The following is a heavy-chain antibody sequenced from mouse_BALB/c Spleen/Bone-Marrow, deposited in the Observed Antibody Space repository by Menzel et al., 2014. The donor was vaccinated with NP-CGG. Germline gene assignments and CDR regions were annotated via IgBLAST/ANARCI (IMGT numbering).Heavy chain of an antibody. V-gene: IGHV1S130*01. Sequence: QVQLQQSGSVLVRPGASVRLSCKASGYTFTNSWIHWAKQRPGQGLEWIGDIHPNSGNTNYNEKFKAKATLTVDTSFSTAYVDLSSLTSEDSAVYYCARHHRYAYYFDYWGQGTTLTVSS. CDR2: IHPNSGNT. CDR3: ARHHRYAYYFDY. D-gene: IGHD2-14*01. J-gene: IGHJ2*01. CDR1: GYTFTNSW.